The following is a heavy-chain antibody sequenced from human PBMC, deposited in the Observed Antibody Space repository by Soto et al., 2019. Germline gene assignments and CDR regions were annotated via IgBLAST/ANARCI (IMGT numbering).Heavy chain of an antibody. Sequence: QVQLVQSGAEVKKPGSSVKVSCKASGGTFSSYTISWVRQAPGQGLEWMGRIIPILGIANYAQKFQGRVTXTADKPTSTAYMELSSLRSEDTAVYYGAREQQLEHWGQGTLVTVSS. CDR2: IIPILGIA. J-gene: IGHJ1*01. CDR3: AREQQLEH. D-gene: IGHD6-13*01. CDR1: GGTFSSYT. V-gene: IGHV1-69*08.